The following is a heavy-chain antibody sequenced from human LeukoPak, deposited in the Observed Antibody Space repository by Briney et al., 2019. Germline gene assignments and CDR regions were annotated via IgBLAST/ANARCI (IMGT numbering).Heavy chain of an antibody. CDR2: IIPIFGTA. J-gene: IGHJ6*03. CDR3: ASRRTSHCSSTSCYTQANYYYYYMDV. CDR1: GGTFSSYA. Sequence: GASVKVSCKASGGTFSSYAISWVRQAPGQGLEWMGGIIPIFGTANYAQKFQGRVTITAHESTSTAYMEMSSLRSEDTAVYYCASRRTSHCSSTSCYTQANYYYYYMDVWGKGTTVTVSS. V-gene: IGHV1-69*13. D-gene: IGHD2-2*02.